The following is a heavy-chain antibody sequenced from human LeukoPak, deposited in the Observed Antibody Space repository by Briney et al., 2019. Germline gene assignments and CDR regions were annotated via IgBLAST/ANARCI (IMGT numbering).Heavy chain of an antibody. D-gene: IGHD3-3*01. J-gene: IGHJ5*02. CDR3: AKDGGYDFWSGYSPINWFDP. V-gene: IGHV3-30*18. CDR1: GFTFSSYG. Sequence: GGSLRLSCAASGFTFSSYGMHWVRQAPGKGLEWVAVISYDGSNKYYADSVKGRFTISRDNSKNTLYLQMNSLRAEDTAVYYCAKDGGYDFWSGYSPINWFDPWGQGTLVTVSS. CDR2: ISYDGSNK.